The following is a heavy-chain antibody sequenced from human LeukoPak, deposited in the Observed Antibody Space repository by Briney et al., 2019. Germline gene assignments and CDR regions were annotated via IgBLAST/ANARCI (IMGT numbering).Heavy chain of an antibody. V-gene: IGHV4-59*01. J-gene: IGHJ3*02. D-gene: IGHD4-11*01. CDR3: ARESGLTTWGAFDI. CDR1: GGSISSYY. Sequence: KPSETLSLTCTVSGGSISSYYWSWIRQPPGKGLEWIGYIYYSGSTNYNPSLKERVTISVDTSKNQFSLKLSSVIAADTAVYYCARESGLTTWGAFDIWGEGTMVTVSS. CDR2: IYYSGST.